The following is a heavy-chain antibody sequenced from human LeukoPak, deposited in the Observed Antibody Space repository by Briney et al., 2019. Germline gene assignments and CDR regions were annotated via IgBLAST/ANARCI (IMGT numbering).Heavy chain of an antibody. CDR3: ARGYDSSGTYYYYYYMDV. D-gene: IGHD3-22*01. J-gene: IGHJ6*03. Sequence: SETLSLTCTVSGDSISSSSYYWGWIRQPPGKGLEWIGSIYYSGSTYYNPSLKSRVTISVDTSKNQFSLKLSSVTAADTAVYYCARGYDSSGTYYYYYYMDVWGKGTTVTVSS. CDR2: IYYSGST. V-gene: IGHV4-39*07. CDR1: GDSISSSSYY.